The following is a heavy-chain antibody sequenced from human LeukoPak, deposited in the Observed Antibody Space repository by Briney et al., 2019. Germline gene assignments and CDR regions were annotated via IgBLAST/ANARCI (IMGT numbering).Heavy chain of an antibody. D-gene: IGHD4-17*01. J-gene: IGHJ4*02. CDR2: INNDGSIT. V-gene: IGHV3-74*01. Sequence: GGSLRLSCAASGFTFRTYWMHWVRQAPGKGLVWVSRINNDGSITSYADSVKGRFTISRDNAKNTLYLQMNSLRAEDTAVYYCAKETTVTGGDYWGQGTLVTVSS. CDR3: AKETTVTGGDY. CDR1: GFTFRTYW.